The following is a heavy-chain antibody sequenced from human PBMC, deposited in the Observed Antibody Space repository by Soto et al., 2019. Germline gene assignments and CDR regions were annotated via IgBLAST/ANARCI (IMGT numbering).Heavy chain of an antibody. Sequence: SQTLSLTCAISGDSVSSNSAAWNWIRQSPSRGLEWLGRTYYRSKWYNDYAVSVKSRITINPDTSKNQFSLQLNSVTPEDTAVYYCARAAQLGGASSSSYYYYYYMDVWGKGTTVTVSS. D-gene: IGHD6-6*01. CDR2: TYYRSKWYN. CDR1: GDSVSSNSAA. CDR3: ARAAQLGGASSSSYYYYYYMDV. V-gene: IGHV6-1*01. J-gene: IGHJ6*03.